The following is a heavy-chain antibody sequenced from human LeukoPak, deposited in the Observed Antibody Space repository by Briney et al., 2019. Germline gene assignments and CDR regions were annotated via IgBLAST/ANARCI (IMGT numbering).Heavy chain of an antibody. CDR3: ARLNIVVVPAASPYYYYYMDV. V-gene: IGHV4-34*01. Sequence: SETLSLTCAVYGGSFSGYYWSWIRQPPGKGLEWIGEINHSGSTNYNPSLKSRVTISVDTSKNQFSLKLSSVTAADTAVYYCARLNIVVVPAASPYYYYYMDVWGKGTTVTVSS. CDR2: INHSGST. J-gene: IGHJ6*03. D-gene: IGHD2-2*01. CDR1: GGSFSGYY.